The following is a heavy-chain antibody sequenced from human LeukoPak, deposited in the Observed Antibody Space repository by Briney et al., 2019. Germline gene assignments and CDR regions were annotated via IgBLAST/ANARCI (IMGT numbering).Heavy chain of an antibody. CDR3: ASWAGAAAGFSGPFDY. J-gene: IGHJ4*02. V-gene: IGHV3-11*04. CDR2: ISSSGSTK. Sequence: GGSLRLSCVASGFTLSDYYMSWIRQTPGKALEWITFISSSGSTKYYADSVKGRFTISRDTTQNSLYLQMNSLRGEDTAVYYCASWAGAAAGFSGPFDYWGPGTLVTVSS. D-gene: IGHD6-13*01. CDR1: GFTLSDYY.